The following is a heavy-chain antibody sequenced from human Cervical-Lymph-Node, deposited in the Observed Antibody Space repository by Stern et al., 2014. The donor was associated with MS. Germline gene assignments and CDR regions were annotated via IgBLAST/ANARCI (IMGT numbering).Heavy chain of an antibody. V-gene: IGHV1-46*01. CDR2: INPSGDSA. CDR1: GYTFTSHY. J-gene: IGHJ4*02. CDR3: ASGTGSKRPTGNY. Sequence: QVQLVQSGAEVKKPGASVKVSCKASGYTFTSHYMHWVRQAPGQGLEWVGIINPSGDSASYAQKVQGRVTMTKDTSNSTVYMELSSLRSEDTAVYYCASGTGSKRPTGNYWGQGTLVTVSS. D-gene: IGHD3/OR15-3a*01.